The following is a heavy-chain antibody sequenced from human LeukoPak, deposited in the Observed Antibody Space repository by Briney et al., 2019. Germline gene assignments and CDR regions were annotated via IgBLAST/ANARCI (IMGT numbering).Heavy chain of an antibody. Sequence: GGSLRLSCAASGFTFSSYAMYWVRQAPGKGLEWVSFIRFDGTNKYYADSVKGRFTISRDNSKNTLYLQMNSLRAEDTAVYYCAREGSSGWYAKYWGQGTLVTVSS. D-gene: IGHD6-19*01. CDR1: GFTFSSYA. V-gene: IGHV3-30*02. CDR2: IRFDGTNK. J-gene: IGHJ4*02. CDR3: AREGSSGWYAKY.